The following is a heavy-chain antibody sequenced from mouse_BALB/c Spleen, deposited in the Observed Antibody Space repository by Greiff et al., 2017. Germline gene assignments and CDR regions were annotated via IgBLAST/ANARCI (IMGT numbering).Heavy chain of an antibody. CDR3: SRQYGNHYFDY. D-gene: IGHD2-1*01. Sequence: EVKLMEPGAGLVKPGGSLKLSCAASGFAFSSYDMPWVRQTPEKRLEWVAYISSGGGSTYYPDTVKGRFAISRDNAKNTLYLQMSSLKSEDTAMYYCSRQYGNHYFDYWGQGTTLTVSS. CDR1: GFAFSSYD. CDR2: ISSGGGST. J-gene: IGHJ2*01. V-gene: IGHV5-12-1*01.